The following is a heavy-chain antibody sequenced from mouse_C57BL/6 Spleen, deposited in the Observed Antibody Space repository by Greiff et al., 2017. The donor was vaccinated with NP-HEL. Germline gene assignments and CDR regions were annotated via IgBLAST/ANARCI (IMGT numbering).Heavy chain of an antibody. D-gene: IGHD1-1*01. V-gene: IGHV1-54*01. J-gene: IGHJ2*01. CDR2: INPGSGGT. CDR1: GYAFTNYL. Sequence: QVQLKESGAELVRPGTSVKVSCKASGYAFTNYLIEWVKQRPGQGLEWIGVINPGSGGTKYNEPLKGQATLTADKSSSTAYMQLSSLTSEDSAVYVSARGDYGSYYFDFWGQGTTLTVSS. CDR3: ARGDYGSYYFDF.